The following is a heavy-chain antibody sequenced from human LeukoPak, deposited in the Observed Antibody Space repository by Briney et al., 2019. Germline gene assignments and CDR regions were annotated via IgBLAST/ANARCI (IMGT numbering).Heavy chain of an antibody. D-gene: IGHD6-19*01. V-gene: IGHV3-30*18. CDR2: ISYDGSNK. Sequence: GRSLRLSCAASGFTFSSYGTHWVRQAPGKGLEWVAVISYDGSNKYYADSVKGRFTISRDNSKNTLYLQMNSLRAEDTAVYYCAKGRDWQWLYYFDYWGQGTLVTVSS. CDR3: AKGRDWQWLYYFDY. CDR1: GFTFSSYG. J-gene: IGHJ4*02.